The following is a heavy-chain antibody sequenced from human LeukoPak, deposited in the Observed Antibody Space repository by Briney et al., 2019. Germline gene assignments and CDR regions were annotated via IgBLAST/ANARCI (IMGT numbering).Heavy chain of an antibody. CDR2: TKKDGSEK. CDR1: GFPFSGHA. D-gene: IGHD3-16*01. Sequence: PGGSLRLSCSASGFPFSGHAMHWVRQAPGKGLEWVANTKKDGSEKYYVDSVKGRFTISRDNAKNSLYLQMNGLRAEDTAVYYCSREGGYWGQGTLVTVSS. CDR3: SREGGY. V-gene: IGHV3-7*04. J-gene: IGHJ4*02.